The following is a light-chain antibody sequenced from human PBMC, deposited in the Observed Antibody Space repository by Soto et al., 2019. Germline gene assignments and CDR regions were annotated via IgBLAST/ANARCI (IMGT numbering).Light chain of an antibody. J-gene: IGKJ1*01. CDR2: AAS. CDR1: QLIHSY. Sequence: EVVLTQSPATLSLSPGERATLSCRASQLIHSYLAWYQQKPGQAPKLLIYAASNRAPGAPARFSGSGSGTDFTLTISSLEPEDFAVYYCQQRSNWPPGWTFGQGTKVDIK. CDR3: QQRSNWPPGWT. V-gene: IGKV3-11*01.